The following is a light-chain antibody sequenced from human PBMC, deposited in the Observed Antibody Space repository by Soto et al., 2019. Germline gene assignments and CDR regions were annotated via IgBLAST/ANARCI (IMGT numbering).Light chain of an antibody. V-gene: IGKV3-15*01. CDR3: QQYSSWPRT. CDR1: QSVSRN. Sequence: EIVMTQSPATLSVSPGERATLSCRASQSVSRNLAWYQQKLGQAPRLLIYGASTGATGLPDRFSGSGSETEFTLTISSLQSEDFAVYFCQQYSSWPRTFGQGTKVDIK. J-gene: IGKJ1*01. CDR2: GAS.